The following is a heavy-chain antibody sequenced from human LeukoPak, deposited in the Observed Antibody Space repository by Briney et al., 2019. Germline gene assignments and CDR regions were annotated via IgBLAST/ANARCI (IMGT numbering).Heavy chain of an antibody. Sequence: GGSLRLSCAASGFTVSSNYMSWVRQAPGKGLEWVSTISSRGGTTYYADSVKGQFTISRDNSRNTLYLQMNSLRAEDTAVYYCAKDLTAMITWWYFDLWGRGTLVTVSS. D-gene: IGHD5-18*01. J-gene: IGHJ2*01. CDR3: AKDLTAMITWWYFDL. V-gene: IGHV3-23*01. CDR2: ISSRGGTT. CDR1: GFTVSSNY.